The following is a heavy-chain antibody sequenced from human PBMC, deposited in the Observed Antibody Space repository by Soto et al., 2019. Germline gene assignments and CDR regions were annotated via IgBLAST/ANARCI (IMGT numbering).Heavy chain of an antibody. CDR1: GGSISGYY. CDR2: IYHSGST. Sequence: SETLSLTCTVSGGSISGYYWSWIRQPPGKGLEWIGYIYHSGSTNYNPSLKSRVTISVDTSKNQFSLKLSSVTAADTAVYYCASVVGWAIAAAVTKWLDPWGKGTLVTVSS. V-gene: IGHV4-59*01. D-gene: IGHD6-13*01. J-gene: IGHJ5*02. CDR3: ASVVGWAIAAAVTKWLDP.